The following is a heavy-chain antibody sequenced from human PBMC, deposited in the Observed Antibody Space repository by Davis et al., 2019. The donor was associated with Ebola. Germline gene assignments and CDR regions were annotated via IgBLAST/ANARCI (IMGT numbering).Heavy chain of an antibody. CDR2: IYNSGST. J-gene: IGHJ3*02. V-gene: IGHV4-59*01. D-gene: IGHD1-14*01. CDR1: GASIRTYY. CDR3: ARDSSPRNLDI. Sequence: SETLSLTCNVSGASIRTYYWSWVRQPPGKGLEWIGYIYNSGSTNYNPSLRSRVTISADPSKNQFSLGLTSVTAADTAVYYCARDSSPRNLDIWGQGTLVTVSA.